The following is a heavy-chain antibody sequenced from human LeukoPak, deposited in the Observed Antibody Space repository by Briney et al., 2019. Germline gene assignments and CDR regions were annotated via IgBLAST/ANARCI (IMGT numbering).Heavy chain of an antibody. Sequence: SVKVSCKASGGTFSSYAISWVRQAPGQGLEWMGGIIPIFGTANYAQKFQGRVTITADESTSTAYMELSSLRSEDTAVYYCVRSLDDLEEFDYWGQGTLVTVSS. CDR1: GGTFSSYA. J-gene: IGHJ4*02. CDR2: IIPIFGTA. D-gene: IGHD2-21*02. V-gene: IGHV1-69*13. CDR3: VRSLDDLEEFDY.